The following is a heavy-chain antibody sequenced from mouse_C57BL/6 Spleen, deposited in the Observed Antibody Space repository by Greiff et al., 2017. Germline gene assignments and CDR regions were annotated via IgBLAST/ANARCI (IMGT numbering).Heavy chain of an antibody. V-gene: IGHV1-61*01. CDR1: GYTFTSYW. D-gene: IGHD2-2*01. CDR2: IYPSDSET. CDR3: ARVTTDFDY. Sequence: VQLQQPGAELVRPGSSVKLSCKASGYTFTSYWLDWVKQRPGQGLEWIGNIYPSDSETHYNQKFKDKATLTVDKSSSTAYMQLSSLTSEDSAVYYCARVTTDFDYWGQGTTLTVSS. J-gene: IGHJ2*01.